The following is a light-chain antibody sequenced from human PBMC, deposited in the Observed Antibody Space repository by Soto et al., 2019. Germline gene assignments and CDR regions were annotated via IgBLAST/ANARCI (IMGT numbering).Light chain of an antibody. J-gene: IGKJ4*01. CDR1: QDISNF. Sequence: DIQMTQSPSSLSASVGNRVTITCRASQDISNFLNWYQQKPGKAPKLLIYAASSLQSGVPSRFSGSGSGTDFTLTISSLQPEDFATYYCQHSYSAPRTFGGGTRVEMK. CDR2: AAS. CDR3: QHSYSAPRT. V-gene: IGKV1-39*01.